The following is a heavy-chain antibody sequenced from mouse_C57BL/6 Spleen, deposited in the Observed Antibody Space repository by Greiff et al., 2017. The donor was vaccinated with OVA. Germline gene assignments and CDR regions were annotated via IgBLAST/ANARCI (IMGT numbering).Heavy chain of an antibody. V-gene: IGHV3-1*01. Sequence: EVQLQESGPGMVKPSQSLSLTCTVTGYSITSGYDWHWIRHFPGNKLEWMGYISYSGSTNYNPSLKSRISITHDTSKNHFFLKLNSVTTEDTATYYCARYDYDAGFAYWGQGTLVTVSA. CDR2: ISYSGST. J-gene: IGHJ3*01. CDR3: ARYDYDAGFAY. D-gene: IGHD2-4*01. CDR1: GYSITSGYD.